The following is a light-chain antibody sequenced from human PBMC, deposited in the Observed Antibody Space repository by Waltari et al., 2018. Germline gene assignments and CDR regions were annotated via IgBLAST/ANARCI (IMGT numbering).Light chain of an antibody. CDR1: QNVNYQ. V-gene: IGKV3-15*01. Sequence: EVVLTQSPATLSVSPGERATLSCRASQNVNYQLAWYQQKDGQAPRLLIYGASTRATGIPDRFSGSGSGTEFTLSISSLQSEDFAIYYCQQYNEWPRTFGQGTRVEI. J-gene: IGKJ1*01. CDR3: QQYNEWPRT. CDR2: GAS.